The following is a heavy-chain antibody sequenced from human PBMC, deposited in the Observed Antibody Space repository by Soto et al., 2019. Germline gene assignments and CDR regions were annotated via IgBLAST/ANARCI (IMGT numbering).Heavy chain of an antibody. CDR3: ARGNSPDDYNFGY. D-gene: IGHD4-4*01. CDR1: GFTTSSNY. CDR2: IYSGGST. Sequence: GGSLRLSCAASGFTTSSNYMSCVRQAPGKGLEWVSVIYSGGSTYYADSVKGRFTISRDNSKNTLYLQMNSLRAEDTAVYYCARGNSPDDYNFGYWGQGTLVTVSS. J-gene: IGHJ4*02. V-gene: IGHV3-53*01.